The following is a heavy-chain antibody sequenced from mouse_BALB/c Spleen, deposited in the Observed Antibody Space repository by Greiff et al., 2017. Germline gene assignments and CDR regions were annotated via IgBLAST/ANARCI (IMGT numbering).Heavy chain of an antibody. J-gene: IGHJ2*01. CDR3: ARGEEQLGLVDY. Sequence: EVQGVESGPGLVKPSQSLSLTCTVTGYSITSDYAWNWIRQFPGNKLEWMGYISYSGSTSYNPSLKSRISITRDTSKNQFFLQLNSVTTEDTATYYCARGEEQLGLVDYWGQGTTLTVSS. D-gene: IGHD3-1*01. CDR1: GYSITSDYA. V-gene: IGHV3-2*02. CDR2: ISYSGST.